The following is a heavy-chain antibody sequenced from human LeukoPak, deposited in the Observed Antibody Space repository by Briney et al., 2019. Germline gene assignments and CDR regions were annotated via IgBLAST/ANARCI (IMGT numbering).Heavy chain of an antibody. CDR3: AKPYTSGWYYLDY. J-gene: IGHJ4*02. CDR1: GFTFSIYA. Sequence: PGGSLRLSCVASGFTFSIYAMHWVRQAPGKGLEWVAVISYDGSDKYYADSVKGRFTISRDNSKNTLYLQMNSLRAEDTAVYYCAKPYTSGWYYLDYWGQGTLVTVSS. CDR2: ISYDGSDK. D-gene: IGHD6-19*01. V-gene: IGHV3-30*18.